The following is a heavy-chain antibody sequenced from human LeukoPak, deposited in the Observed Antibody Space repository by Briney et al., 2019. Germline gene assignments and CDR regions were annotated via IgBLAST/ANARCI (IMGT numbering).Heavy chain of an antibody. V-gene: IGHV3-30*18. CDR2: ISYDGSHK. J-gene: IGHJ4*02. D-gene: IGHD3-22*01. CDR1: GFTFNSYG. CDR3: AKGIHFSDYYESSGYSVDY. Sequence: PGGSLRLSCAASGFTFNSYGMRWVRQAPGKGLGWVAVISYDGSHKYYADSVKGRFTISRDNSKNTLYLQMNSLRAEDTAVYYCAKGIHFSDYYESSGYSVDYWGQGTLVTVSS.